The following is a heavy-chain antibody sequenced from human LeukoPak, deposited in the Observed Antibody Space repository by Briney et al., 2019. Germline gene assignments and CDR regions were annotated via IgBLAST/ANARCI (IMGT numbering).Heavy chain of an antibody. J-gene: IGHJ4*02. CDR2: INPNSGDT. CDR1: GYSFTY. V-gene: IGHV1-2*02. CDR3: APVRGGDYFDY. Sequence: ASVKVSCKTSGYSFTYMHWVRQAPGQGLEWMGWINPNSGDTDYAQKFQGRVTMTRDTSISTAYMELSRLRSVDTAVYYCAPVRGGDYFDYWGQGTQVTVSS. D-gene: IGHD2-2*01.